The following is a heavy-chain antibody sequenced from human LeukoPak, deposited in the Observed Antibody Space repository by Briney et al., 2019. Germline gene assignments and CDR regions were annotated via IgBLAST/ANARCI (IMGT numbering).Heavy chain of an antibody. V-gene: IGHV4-4*02. Sequence: PSETLSLTCAVSGGSISSSNWWSWVRQPPGKGLEWIGEIYHSGSTNYNPSLKSRVTISVDTSKNQFSLKLSSVTAADTAVYYCARDHRSSWFRHFDYWGQGTLVTVSS. CDR2: IYHSGST. CDR1: GGSISSSNW. J-gene: IGHJ4*02. D-gene: IGHD6-13*01. CDR3: ARDHRSSWFRHFDY.